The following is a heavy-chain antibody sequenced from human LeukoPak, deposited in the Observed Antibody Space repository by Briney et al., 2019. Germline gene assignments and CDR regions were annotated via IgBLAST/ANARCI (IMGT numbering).Heavy chain of an antibody. CDR2: IYHSGST. CDR1: GFTFSDYN. V-gene: IGHV4-4*02. CDR3: ASAPSLNELDY. Sequence: GSLRLSCAASGFTFSDYNMNWVSQPPGKGLEWIGEIYHSGSTNYNPSLKSRVTISVDKSKNQFSLKLSSVTAADTAVYYCASAPSLNELDYWGQGTLVTVSS. D-gene: IGHD1-1*01. J-gene: IGHJ4*02.